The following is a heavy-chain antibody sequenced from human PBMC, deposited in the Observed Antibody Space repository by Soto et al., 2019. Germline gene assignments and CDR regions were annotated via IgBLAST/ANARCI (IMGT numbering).Heavy chain of an antibody. D-gene: IGHD6-13*01. CDR3: ARIIPAADGRGYFDP. Sequence: QVQLVESGGGLVKPGGSLTLSCAASGFTFSDYYMSWIRRAPGKGLEWVSYINSSSTYTNYADSVKGRFTISRDNAKNSQSLQLNSLRPEGEAAYYYARIIPAADGRGYFDPWGRGTLVTVSS. V-gene: IGHV3-11*05. CDR1: GFTFSDYY. CDR2: INSSSTYT. J-gene: IGHJ2*01.